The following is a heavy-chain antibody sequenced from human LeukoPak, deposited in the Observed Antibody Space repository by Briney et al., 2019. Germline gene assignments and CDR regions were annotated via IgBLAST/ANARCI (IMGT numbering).Heavy chain of an antibody. CDR2: IYYSGST. D-gene: IGHD3-22*01. J-gene: IGHJ4*02. CDR3: ALGSSGFNIDY. Sequence: SETLSLTCTVSGGSINSYYWSWIRQPPGKGLEWIGYIYYSGSTNYNPSLKSRVTISVDTSKNQFSLKLSSVTAADTAVYYCALGSSGFNIDYWGQGTLVTVSS. CDR1: GGSINSYY. V-gene: IGHV4-59*01.